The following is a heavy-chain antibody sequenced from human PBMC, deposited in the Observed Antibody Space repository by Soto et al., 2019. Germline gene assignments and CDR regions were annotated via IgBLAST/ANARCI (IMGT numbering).Heavy chain of an antibody. CDR1: GGSISSGGYS. V-gene: IGHV4-30-2*01. CDR2: IYHSGST. D-gene: IGHD3-22*01. Sequence: PSETLSLTCAVSGGSISSGGYSWSWIRQPPGKGLEWIGYIYHSGSTYYNPSLKSRVTISVDTSKNQFSLKLSSVTAADTAVYYCARGSYYYDSSGYTSAFDYWGQGTLVTVSS. J-gene: IGHJ4*02. CDR3: ARGSYYYDSSGYTSAFDY.